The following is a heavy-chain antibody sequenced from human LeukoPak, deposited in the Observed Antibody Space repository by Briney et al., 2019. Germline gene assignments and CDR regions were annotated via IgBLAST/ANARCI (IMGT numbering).Heavy chain of an antibody. D-gene: IGHD3-10*02. CDR1: AFTFSIYE. CDR3: AELGITMIGGV. V-gene: IGHV3-48*03. J-gene: IGHJ6*04. Sequence: GGSLTPSCLASAFTFSIYEMNWVSPAAGRVLGWVGYISSSGSTIYYADSVKGRFTISRDNAKNSLYLQMNSLRAEDTAVYYCAELGITMIGGVWGKGTTVTISS. CDR2: ISSSGSTI.